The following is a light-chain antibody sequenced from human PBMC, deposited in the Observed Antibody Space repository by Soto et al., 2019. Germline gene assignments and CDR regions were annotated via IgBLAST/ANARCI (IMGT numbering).Light chain of an antibody. CDR2: EGS. V-gene: IGLV2-23*01. J-gene: IGLJ1*01. CDR3: CSYAGSTLV. CDR1: SGDVGSYNL. Sequence: QSALTQPASVSGSPGQSITISCTGTSGDVGSYNLVSWYQQHPGKAPKLMIYEGSKRPSGVSNRFSGSKSGNTASLTISGLEAEDEADYYCCSYAGSTLVFGTGTKVTVL.